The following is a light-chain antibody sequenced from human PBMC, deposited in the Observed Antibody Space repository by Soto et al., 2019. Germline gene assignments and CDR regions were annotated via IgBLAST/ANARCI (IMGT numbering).Light chain of an antibody. V-gene: IGKV1-9*01. J-gene: IGKJ1*01. Sequence: DIQLTQSPSSLSASVGDRVTITCRASQGISSYLAWYQQKSGKAPKLLIYAASTLQSGVPSRFSGSGSGTEFTLTISSLQPEDFATYYCQQRNSYPRTFGQGTKVEIK. CDR1: QGISSY. CDR2: AAS. CDR3: QQRNSYPRT.